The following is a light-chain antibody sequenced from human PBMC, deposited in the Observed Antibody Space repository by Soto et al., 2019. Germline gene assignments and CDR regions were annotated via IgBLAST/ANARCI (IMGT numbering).Light chain of an antibody. CDR3: QQYNNWPPWT. CDR2: DAS. J-gene: IGKJ1*01. Sequence: DIGMRQSPSSLSASVGDRVTITCRASQSLNRWLAWYQQKPGKAPKLLIYDASSLQSGVPSRFSGSGSGTDFTLTISSLQSEDFAVYYCQQYNNWPPWTFGRGTKVDIK. CDR1: QSLNRW. V-gene: IGKV1-5*01.